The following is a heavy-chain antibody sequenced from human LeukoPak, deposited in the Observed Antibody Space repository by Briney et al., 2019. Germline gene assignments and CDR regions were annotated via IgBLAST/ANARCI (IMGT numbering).Heavy chain of an antibody. V-gene: IGHV3-23*01. J-gene: IGHJ4*02. CDR1: GFTFSSYG. CDR2: ISGSGGST. Sequence: PGRSLRLSCAASGFTFSSYGMHWVRQAPGKGLEWVSAISGSGGSTYYADSVKGRFTISRDNSKNTLYLQMNSLRAEDTAVYYCARDYGSGSYALYYFDYWGQGTLVTVSS. D-gene: IGHD3-10*01. CDR3: ARDYGSGSYALYYFDY.